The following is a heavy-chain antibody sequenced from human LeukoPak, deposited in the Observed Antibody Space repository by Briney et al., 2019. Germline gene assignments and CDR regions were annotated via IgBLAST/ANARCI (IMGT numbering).Heavy chain of an antibody. CDR1: RFTFSTYG. CDR3: AGALVRGVIASYSYYDMDV. CDR2: ISYDGSDK. J-gene: IGHJ6*02. V-gene: IGHV3-30*03. D-gene: IGHD3-10*01. Sequence: GGSLRLSCAASRFTFSTYGMHWVRQVPGKGLDWVADISYDGSDKYYADSVKGRFTISRDNSKNTLYLQMNSLRAEDTAVYYCAGALVRGVIASYSYYDMDVWGQGTTVTVSS.